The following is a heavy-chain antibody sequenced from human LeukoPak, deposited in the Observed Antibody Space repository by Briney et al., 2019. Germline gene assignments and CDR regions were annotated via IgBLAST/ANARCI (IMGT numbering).Heavy chain of an antibody. D-gene: IGHD3-16*02. Sequence: QSGGSLRLSCAASGFTFSDYSMNWVRQAPGKGLEWVSYISSSSSTIYYADSVKGRFTISRDNAENSLYLQMNSLRAEDTAVYYCARDYPIPDYWGQGALVTVSS. V-gene: IGHV3-48*04. CDR3: ARDYPIPDY. CDR1: GFTFSDYS. CDR2: ISSSSSTI. J-gene: IGHJ4*02.